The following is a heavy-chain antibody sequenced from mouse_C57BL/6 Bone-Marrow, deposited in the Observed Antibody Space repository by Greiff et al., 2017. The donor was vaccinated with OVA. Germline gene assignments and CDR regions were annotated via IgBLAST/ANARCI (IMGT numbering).Heavy chain of an antibody. J-gene: IGHJ1*03. CDR1: GFSLTSYG. Sequence: VKLVESGPGLVQPSQSLSITCTVSGFSLTSYGVHWVRQSPGKGLEWLGVIWRGGSTDYNAAFMSRLSITKDNSKSQVFFKMNSLQADDTAIYYCAKNRDYYYGSSYRYFDVWGTGTTVTVSS. D-gene: IGHD1-1*01. CDR3: AKNRDYYYGSSYRYFDV. V-gene: IGHV2-5*01. CDR2: IWRGGST.